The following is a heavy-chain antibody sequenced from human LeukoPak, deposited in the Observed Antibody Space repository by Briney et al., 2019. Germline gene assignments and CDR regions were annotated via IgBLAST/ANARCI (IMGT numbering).Heavy chain of an antibody. Sequence: GGSLRLSCAASGFTFSSYDMHWVRQATGKGLEWVSAIGTAGDTYYPGSVKGRFTISRENAKNSLYLQMNSLRAGDTAAYYCARGPPTEDAFDIWGQGTMVTVSS. CDR1: GFTFSSYD. CDR3: ARGPPTEDAFDI. J-gene: IGHJ3*02. V-gene: IGHV3-13*01. CDR2: IGTAGDT.